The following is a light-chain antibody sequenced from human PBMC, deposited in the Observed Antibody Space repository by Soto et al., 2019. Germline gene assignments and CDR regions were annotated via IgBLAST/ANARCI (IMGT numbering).Light chain of an antibody. CDR3: QQYKTYPFT. J-gene: IGKJ2*01. CDR1: QTINSW. V-gene: IGKV1-5*01. CDR2: DAS. Sequence: DIQMTQSPSTLSASVGDRVTITCRASQTINSWLAWFQQKPGKAPQLLIYDASSLESGVPSRFSGSGFGTDFTLTISSLQPDDFATYYCQQYKTYPFTFGQGTKLEIK.